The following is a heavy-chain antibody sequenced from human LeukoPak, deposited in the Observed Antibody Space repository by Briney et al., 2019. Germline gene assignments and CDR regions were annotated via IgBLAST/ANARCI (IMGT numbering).Heavy chain of an antibody. CDR3: ATGQSGSYYVAWAY. J-gene: IGHJ4*02. CDR1: GGTFSSYA. V-gene: IGHV1-69*13. D-gene: IGHD1-26*01. CDR2: IIPIFGTA. Sequence: SVKVSCKASGGTFSSYAISWVRQAPGQGLEWMGGIIPIFGTANYAQKFQGRVTITADESTSTAYMELSSLRSEDTAVYYCATGQSGSYYVAWAYWGQGTLVTVSS.